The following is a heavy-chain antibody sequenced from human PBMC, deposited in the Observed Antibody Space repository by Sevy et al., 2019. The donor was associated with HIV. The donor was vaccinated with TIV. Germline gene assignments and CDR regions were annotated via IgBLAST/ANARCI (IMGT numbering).Heavy chain of an antibody. Sequence: GGSLRLSCAASGFTFSDYYMSWIRQAPGKGLEWVSYIGSSGSTIYYADSVKGRFTISRDNAKNSLYLQMNSLRAEDTAVYYCARDLFPNTGDNWFDPWGQGTLVTVSS. D-gene: IGHD2-2*02. CDR1: GFTFSDYY. J-gene: IGHJ5*02. V-gene: IGHV3-11*01. CDR3: ARDLFPNTGDNWFDP. CDR2: IGSSGSTI.